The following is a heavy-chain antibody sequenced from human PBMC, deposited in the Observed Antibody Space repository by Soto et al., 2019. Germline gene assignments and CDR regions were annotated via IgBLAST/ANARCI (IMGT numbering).Heavy chain of an antibody. CDR2: IDSDGRT. V-gene: IGHV3-23*01. D-gene: IGHD3-10*01. Sequence: EVQLLEAGGGLVQPGGSLRLSCAVSGFTLSIHASIWVRQGPGKGLEWVSGIDSDGRTFHADSVKGRFTISRDNSKNALYLQMNSLRAEDTAVYYCAKEGYVSGFPWGQGTLVTVSS. CDR1: GFTLSIHA. J-gene: IGHJ5*02. CDR3: AKEGYVSGFP.